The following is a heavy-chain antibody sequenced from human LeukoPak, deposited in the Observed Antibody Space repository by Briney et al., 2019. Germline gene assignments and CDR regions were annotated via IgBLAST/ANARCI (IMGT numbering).Heavy chain of an antibody. J-gene: IGHJ4*02. CDR1: GFTFSSYS. V-gene: IGHV3-21*01. Sequence: GGSLRLSCATSGFTFSSYSMNWVRQAPGKGLEWVSSISSSSSYIYYADSVKGRFTISRDNAKNSLYLQMDSLRAEDTAVYYCAREMAYGGNWDWGQGTLVTVSS. CDR3: AREMAYGGNWD. D-gene: IGHD4-23*01. CDR2: ISSSSSYI.